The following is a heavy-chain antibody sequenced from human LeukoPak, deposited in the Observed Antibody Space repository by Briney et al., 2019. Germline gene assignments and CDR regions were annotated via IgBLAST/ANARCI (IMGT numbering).Heavy chain of an antibody. V-gene: IGHV3-74*01. CDR2: INGYGSST. J-gene: IGHJ4*02. CDR3: ARDAPGNTALDY. Sequence: GGSLRLSCAASGFTFVSYWMHWVRQAPGKGLVWVSRINGYGSSTDFADSVKGRFTISRDKAKNTLYPQMNSLRAEDTAVYYCARDAPGNTALDYWGQGTLVTVSS. CDR1: GFTFVSYW. D-gene: IGHD5-18*01.